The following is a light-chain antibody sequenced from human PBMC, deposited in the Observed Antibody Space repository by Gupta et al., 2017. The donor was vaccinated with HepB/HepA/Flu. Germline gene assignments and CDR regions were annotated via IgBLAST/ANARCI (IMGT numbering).Light chain of an antibody. Sequence: SFVLTQPPSASVAPGQTASITWGGNNIRTKSVHWYQQKPGQAPVLVVYDDSDRHSGIPARFSGSNSGKTATLTISRVEAGDEADYYCQVWDSTSDLWVFGGGTKLTVL. V-gene: IGLV3-21*02. CDR1: NIRTKS. CDR2: DDS. J-gene: IGLJ3*02. CDR3: QVWDSTSDLWV.